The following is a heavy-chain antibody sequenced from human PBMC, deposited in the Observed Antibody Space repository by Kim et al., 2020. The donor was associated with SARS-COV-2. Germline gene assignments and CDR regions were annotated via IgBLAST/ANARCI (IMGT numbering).Heavy chain of an antibody. D-gene: IGHD3-16*01. J-gene: IGHJ6*02. Sequence: GGSLRLSCAASGFTFGHYAMHWVRLVPGRCLVCVSVISCYGVSICYADSVTGRFTFSRDNAKNSLYLQMNSLRAEDTAFYYCAKDIAGLGSFYYYYGMDVWGQGTTVTVSS. CDR3: AKDIAGLGSFYYYYGMDV. CDR2: ISCYGVSI. V-gene: IGHV3-9*01. CDR1: GFTFGHYA.